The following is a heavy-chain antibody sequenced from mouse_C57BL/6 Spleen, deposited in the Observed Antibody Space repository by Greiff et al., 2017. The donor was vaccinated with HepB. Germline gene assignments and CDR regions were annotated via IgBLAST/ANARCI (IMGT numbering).Heavy chain of an antibody. D-gene: IGHD1-1*01. CDR1: GYAFSSYW. CDR3: ARYGYYGSYYAMDY. V-gene: IGHV1-80*01. Sequence: VQVVESGAELVKPGASVKISCKASGYAFSSYWMNWVKQRPGKGLEWIGQIYPGDGDTNYNGKFKGKATLTADKSSSTAYMQLSSLTSEDSAVYFCARYGYYGSYYAMDYWGQGTSVTVSS. J-gene: IGHJ4*01. CDR2: IYPGDGDT.